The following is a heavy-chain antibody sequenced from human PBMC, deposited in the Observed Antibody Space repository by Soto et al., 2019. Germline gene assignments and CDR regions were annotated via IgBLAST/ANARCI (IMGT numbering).Heavy chain of an antibody. CDR2: IRSKAYGGTT. V-gene: IGHV3-49*03. J-gene: IGHJ3*02. D-gene: IGHD3-22*01. Sequence: LRLSCTASGFTFGDYAMSWFRQAPGKGLEWVGFIRSKAYGGTTEYAASVKGRFTISRDDSKSIAYLQMNSLKTEDTAVYYCTRDSPDEYDSSGYYRSDAFDIWGQGTMVTVSS. CDR3: TRDSPDEYDSSGYYRSDAFDI. CDR1: GFTFGDYA.